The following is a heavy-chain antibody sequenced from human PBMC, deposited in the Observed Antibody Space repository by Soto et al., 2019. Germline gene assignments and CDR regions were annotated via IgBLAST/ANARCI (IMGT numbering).Heavy chain of an antibody. J-gene: IGHJ3*02. CDR2: INPKSGGT. CDR1: GYTFTGYY. CDR3: ATEGYSSPDAFDI. D-gene: IGHD5-18*01. V-gene: IGHV1-2*02. Sequence: ASVKVSCKASGYTFTGYYMHWVRQAPGQGLEWMGWINPKSGGTNYAQKFQGRVTMTEDTSTDTAYMELSSLRSEDTAVYYCATEGYSSPDAFDIWGQGTMVTVSS.